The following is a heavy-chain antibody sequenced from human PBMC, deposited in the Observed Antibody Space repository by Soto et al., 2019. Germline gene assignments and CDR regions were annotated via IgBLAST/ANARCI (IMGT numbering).Heavy chain of an antibody. Sequence: EVQLVESGGGLLQPGGSLRLSCAVSGSTFSNDWMHWVRQAPGKGLVWVSHINSDGSSTNYADFVKGRFTISRDNAKNTVYLQMNSLRAEDTAVYYSARDPSSSLDVWCQGTTVPVSS. D-gene: IGHD6-6*01. CDR3: ARDPSSSLDV. V-gene: IGHV3-74*01. CDR2: INSDGSST. J-gene: IGHJ6*02. CDR1: GSTFSNDW.